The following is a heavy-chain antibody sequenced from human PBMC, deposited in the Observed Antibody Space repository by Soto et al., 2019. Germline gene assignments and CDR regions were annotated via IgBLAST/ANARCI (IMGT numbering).Heavy chain of an antibody. CDR3: AREAGPDRWFDP. D-gene: IGHD6-19*01. CDR1: CASISSNF. J-gene: IGHJ5*02. CDR2: ISTSGTT. V-gene: IGHV4-4*07. Sequence: SETLSLTCTGSCASISSNFWTWIRQPAGKGLDWIGRISTSGTTNYNPSLKSRVTMSVATSKNHFSLNLSSVTAADTAVYYCAREAGPDRWFDPWGQGTLVTVSS.